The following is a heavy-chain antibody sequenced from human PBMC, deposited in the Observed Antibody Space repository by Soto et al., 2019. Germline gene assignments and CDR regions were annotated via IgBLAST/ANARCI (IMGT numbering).Heavy chain of an antibody. D-gene: IGHD5-12*01. CDR2: IYYSGST. Sequence: SETLSLTCTVSGGSISSGSYYWSWIRQHPGKGLEWIGYIYYSGSTYYNPSLKSRVTISVDTSKNQFSLKLSSVTAADTAVYYCPRGESGSFDYWGQGTLVTVSS. V-gene: IGHV4-31*03. CDR3: PRGESGSFDY. J-gene: IGHJ4*02. CDR1: GGSISSGSYY.